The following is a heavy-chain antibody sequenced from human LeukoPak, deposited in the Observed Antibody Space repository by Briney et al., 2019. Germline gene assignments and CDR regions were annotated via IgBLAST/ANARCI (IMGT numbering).Heavy chain of an antibody. D-gene: IGHD5-24*01. CDR2: IYYSRST. V-gene: IGHV4-39*01. Sequence: SETLSLTCTVSGGSISSSSYYWGWIRQPPGKGLEWIGSIYYSRSTYYNPSLKSRVTISVDTSKNQFSLKLSSVTAADTAVYYCASGSVEMATIYNWFDPWGQGTLVTVSS. CDR3: ASGSVEMATIYNWFDP. J-gene: IGHJ5*02. CDR1: GGSISSSSYY.